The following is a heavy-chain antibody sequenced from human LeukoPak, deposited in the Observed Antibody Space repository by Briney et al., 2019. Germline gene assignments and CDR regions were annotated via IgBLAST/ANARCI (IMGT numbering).Heavy chain of an antibody. CDR1: GFTFSSYA. CDR2: ISGSGGST. Sequence: PGGSLRLSCAASGFTFSSYAMSWVRQAPGKGLEWVSAISGSGGSTYYADSVKGRFTISRDNSKNTLYLQMSSLRAEDTAVYYCAKAMFVGYCSSTSCYHRDYYYYYGMDVWGQGTTVTVSS. D-gene: IGHD2-2*03. V-gene: IGHV3-23*01. CDR3: AKAMFVGYCSSTSCYHRDYYYYYGMDV. J-gene: IGHJ6*02.